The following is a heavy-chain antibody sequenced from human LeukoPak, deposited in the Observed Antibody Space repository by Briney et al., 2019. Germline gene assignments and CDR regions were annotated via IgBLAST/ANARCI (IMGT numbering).Heavy chain of an antibody. J-gene: IGHJ3*02. CDR3: ARVWGSYSPSSDVYPFDI. V-gene: IGHV3-21*04. CDR1: GFTFSSYS. Sequence: GGSLRLSCAASGFTFSSYSMNWVRQAPGKGLEWVSSISSSSSYIYYADSVKGRFTISRDNAKNSLYLQMNSVRAADTAVYYCARVWGSYSPSSDVYPFDIWGQGTMVTVSS. D-gene: IGHD3-16*01. CDR2: ISSSSSYI.